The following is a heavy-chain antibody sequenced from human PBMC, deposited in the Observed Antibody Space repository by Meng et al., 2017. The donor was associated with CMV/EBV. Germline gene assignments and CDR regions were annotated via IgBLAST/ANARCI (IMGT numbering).Heavy chain of an antibody. CDR3: AHKGRRMAAAGINWFDP. D-gene: IGHD6-13*01. J-gene: IGHJ5*02. CDR1: GFSISTSGLG. V-gene: IGHV2-5*02. CDR2: IYWDDDK. Sequence: ITLEVCCSPQGHPPQPSPLPAPFSGFSISTSGLGVGWIRQPPGKALEWLALIYWDDDKRYSPSLKSRLTITKDTSKNQVVLTMTNMDPVDTATYYCAHKGRRMAAAGINWFDPWGQGTLVTVSS.